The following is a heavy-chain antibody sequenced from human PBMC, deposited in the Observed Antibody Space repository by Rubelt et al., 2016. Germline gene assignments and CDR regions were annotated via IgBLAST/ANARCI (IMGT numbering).Heavy chain of an antibody. V-gene: IGHV3-15*07. CDR1: GLSFSHPW. D-gene: IGHD3-16*01. Sequence: EVLLVESGGGLVKPGGSLRLSCAASGLSFSHPWMNWVRQAPGKGLEWVARIKSEGAGGTTYYAASVIGRFTISTVYLKTTLYLQMNSLKTEDTAMYHGRGEVPEGAFGIWGRGTMVTVSS. CDR2: IKSEGAGGTT. CDR3: RGEVPEGAFGI. J-gene: IGHJ3*02.